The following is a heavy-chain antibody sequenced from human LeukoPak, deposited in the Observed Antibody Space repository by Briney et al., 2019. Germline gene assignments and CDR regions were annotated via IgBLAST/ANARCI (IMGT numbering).Heavy chain of an antibody. Sequence: SETLSLTCTVSGGPISSGGYYWSWIRQHPGKVLEWIGYIYYSGSTYYNPSLKSRVTTSVDTSKNQFSLKLSSVTAADTAVYYCARMGSGYPGDAFDIWGQGTMVTVSS. CDR2: IYYSGST. CDR3: ARMGSGYPGDAFDI. D-gene: IGHD3-22*01. CDR1: GGPISSGGYY. V-gene: IGHV4-31*03. J-gene: IGHJ3*02.